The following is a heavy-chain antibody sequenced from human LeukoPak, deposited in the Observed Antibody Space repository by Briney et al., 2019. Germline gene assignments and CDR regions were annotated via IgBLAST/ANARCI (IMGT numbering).Heavy chain of an antibody. D-gene: IGHD2-15*01. V-gene: IGHV3-30*03. J-gene: IGHJ5*02. CDR1: GFTFSSYG. CDR2: ISYDGSNK. CDR3: AREFVVAAWFDP. Sequence: PGRSLRLSCAASGFTFSSYGMHWVRQAPGKGLEWVAVISYDGSNKYYADSVKGRFTISRDNSKYTLYLQMNSLRAEDTAVYYCAREFVVAAWFDPWGQGTLVTVSS.